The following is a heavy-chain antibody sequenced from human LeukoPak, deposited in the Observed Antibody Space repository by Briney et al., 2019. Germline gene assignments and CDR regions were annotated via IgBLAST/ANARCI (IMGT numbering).Heavy chain of an antibody. CDR1: GFTFSSYW. D-gene: IGHD2-2*01. CDR2: IKQDGSEK. Sequence: GGSLRLSCAASGFTFSSYWMSWVRQAPGKGLEWVANIKQDGSEKYYVDSVKGRFTISRDNAKNSLYLQMNRLRAEDTAVYYCARDPIVVVPARKIRYYYYGMDVWGKGTTVTVSS. CDR3: ARDPIVVVPARKIRYYYYGMDV. V-gene: IGHV3-7*03. J-gene: IGHJ6*04.